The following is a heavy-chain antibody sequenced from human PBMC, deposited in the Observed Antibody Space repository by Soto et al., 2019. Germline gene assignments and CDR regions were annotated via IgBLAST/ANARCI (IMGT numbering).Heavy chain of an antibody. J-gene: IGHJ4*02. CDR3: ERPVVVTGNRFDY. V-gene: IGHV4-34*01. Sequence: SETLSLTCAVYGGSFSGYYWSWIRQPPGKGLEWIGEINHSGSTNYNPSLKSRVIISVDTSKNQFSLKLSSVTAADTAVYYCERPVVVTGNRFDYWGQGTLVTVSS. D-gene: IGHD2-21*02. CDR1: GGSFSGYY. CDR2: INHSGST.